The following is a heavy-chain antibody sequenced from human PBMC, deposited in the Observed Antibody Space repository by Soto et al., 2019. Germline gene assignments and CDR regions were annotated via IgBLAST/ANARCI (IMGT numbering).Heavy chain of an antibody. D-gene: IGHD3-10*01. Sequence: SETLSLTCTVSGGSISGYSWSWIRQPPGKGLEWIGEITHSGSTNYNPSLKSRVTISVDTSKNQVSLKLSSVTAADTAVYYCARVSGIYYYGMDVWGQGTTVTVSS. CDR1: GGSISGYS. V-gene: IGHV4-34*01. CDR3: ARVSGIYYYGMDV. J-gene: IGHJ6*02. CDR2: ITHSGST.